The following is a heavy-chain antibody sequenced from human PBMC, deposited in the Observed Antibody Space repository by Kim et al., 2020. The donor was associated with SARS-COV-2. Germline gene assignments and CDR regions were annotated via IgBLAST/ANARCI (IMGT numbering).Heavy chain of an antibody. D-gene: IGHD2-2*02. Sequence: GGSLRLSCAAPGFTFSDYYMSWIRQAPGKGLGWVSYISSSSSYTNYADSVKGRFTISRDNAKNSLYLQMNSLRAEGTAVYYCARELGLHRLYTPGGMDVWGQGATVTVSS. CDR2: ISSSSSYT. CDR1: GFTFSDYY. J-gene: IGHJ6*02. V-gene: IGHV3-11*05. CDR3: ARELGLHRLYTPGGMDV.